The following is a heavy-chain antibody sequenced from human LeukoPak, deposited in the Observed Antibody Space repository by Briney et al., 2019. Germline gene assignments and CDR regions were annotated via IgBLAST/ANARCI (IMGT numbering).Heavy chain of an antibody. D-gene: IGHD6-19*01. V-gene: IGHV3-23*01. J-gene: IGHJ4*02. CDR2: MSGSGETT. CDR1: GFPFSNYA. CDR3: AKLTLFSSAWHFDY. Sequence: GGSLRLSCAASGFPFSNYAMGWVRQAPGKGLEWVSTMSGSGETTYFADSVKGRFTISRDNSKSTLYLQMNSLRAEDAALYYCAKLTLFSSAWHFDYWGRGTLVTVSS.